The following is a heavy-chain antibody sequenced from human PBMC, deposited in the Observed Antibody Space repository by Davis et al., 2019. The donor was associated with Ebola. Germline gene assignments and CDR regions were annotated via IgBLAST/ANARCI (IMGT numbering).Heavy chain of an antibody. D-gene: IGHD2-15*01. J-gene: IGHJ3*01. CDR2: INSDGTTT. CDR1: GFTFSSYW. CDR3: TRGVDTTLASWSDALDV. Sequence: HTGGSLRLSCAASGFTFSSYWVHWVRQAPGKGLVWVSRINSDGTTTHYADSVKGRFTISRDNAKNTLYLEMDSLTHDDTALYYCTRGVDTTLASWSDALDVWGQGTMVTVSS. V-gene: IGHV3-74*01.